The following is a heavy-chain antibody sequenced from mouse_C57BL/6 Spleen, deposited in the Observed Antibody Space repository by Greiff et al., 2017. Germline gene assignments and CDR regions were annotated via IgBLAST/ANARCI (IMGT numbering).Heavy chain of an antibody. Sequence: QVQLQQPGAELVRPGASVKVSCKASGYTFTSYWMHWVKQRPGQGLEWIGRIHPSDSDTNYNQKFKGKATLTVDKSSSTAYMQLSSLTSEDSAVYYCAISTYYGNYGPAWFAYWGQGTLVTVSA. CDR2: IHPSDSDT. CDR1: GYTFTSYW. CDR3: AISTYYGNYGPAWFAY. J-gene: IGHJ3*01. D-gene: IGHD2-10*01. V-gene: IGHV1-74*01.